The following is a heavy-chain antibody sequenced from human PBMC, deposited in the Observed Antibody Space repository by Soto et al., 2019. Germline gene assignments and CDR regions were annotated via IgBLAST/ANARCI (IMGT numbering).Heavy chain of an antibody. J-gene: IGHJ4*02. CDR3: ASRDARGYFPPYYFDY. V-gene: IGHV4-39*01. Sequence: QLQLQESGPGLVKPSETLSLTCTVSGGSISSSNYYWAWIRQPPGKGLEWIGTISYSGSAYYNPSLKSRVTISVHTSKTHFSLKLSSVTAADTAVYYCASRDARGYFPPYYFDYWGQGTLVTVSS. CDR1: GGSISSSNYY. CDR2: ISYSGSA. D-gene: IGHD3-3*01.